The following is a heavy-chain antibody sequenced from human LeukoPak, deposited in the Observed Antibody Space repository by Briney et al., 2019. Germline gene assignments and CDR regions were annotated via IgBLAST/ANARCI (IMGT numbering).Heavy chain of an antibody. Sequence: SETLSLTCAVYGGSFSSYYWSWIRQPAGKGLEWIGRIYTSGSTNYNPSLKSRVTMSVDTSKNQFSLKLSSVTAADTAVYYCARDSPLAMYADYWGQGTLVTVSS. CDR1: GGSFSSYY. D-gene: IGHD5-18*01. J-gene: IGHJ4*02. CDR3: ARDSPLAMYADY. CDR2: IYTSGST. V-gene: IGHV4-4*07.